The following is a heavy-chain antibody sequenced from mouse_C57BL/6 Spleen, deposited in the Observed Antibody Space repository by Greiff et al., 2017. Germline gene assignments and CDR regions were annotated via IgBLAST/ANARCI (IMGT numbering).Heavy chain of an antibody. D-gene: IGHD1-1*01. CDR1: GYSITSGYY. CDR2: ISYDGSN. Sequence: EVQRVESGPGLVKPSQSLSLTCSVTGYSITSGYYWNWIRQFPGNKLEWMGYISYDGSNNYNPSLKNRISITRDTSKNQFFLKLNSVTTEDTATYYGARDDGSSYVDYAMDYWGQGTSVTVSS. V-gene: IGHV3-6*01. CDR3: ARDDGSSYVDYAMDY. J-gene: IGHJ4*01.